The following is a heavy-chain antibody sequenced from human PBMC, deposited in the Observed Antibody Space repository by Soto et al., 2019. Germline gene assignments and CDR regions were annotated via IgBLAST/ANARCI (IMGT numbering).Heavy chain of an antibody. J-gene: IGHJ5*02. Sequence: SETLSLTCTVSGGSISSYYWSWIRQPPGKGLEWIGYIYYSGSTNYNPSLKSRVTISVDTSKNQFSLKLSSVTAADTAVYYCARRYCSGGSCYSGWFDPWGQGTLVTVSS. CDR2: IYYSGST. V-gene: IGHV4-59*08. D-gene: IGHD2-15*01. CDR1: GGSISSYY. CDR3: ARRYCSGGSCYSGWFDP.